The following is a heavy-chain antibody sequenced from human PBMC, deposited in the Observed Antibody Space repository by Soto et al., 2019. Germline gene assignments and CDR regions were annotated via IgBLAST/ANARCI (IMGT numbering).Heavy chain of an antibody. CDR1: GFTFSDYY. CDR3: ARPRYDGSGTPFDH. CDR2: ISSSGSTI. J-gene: IGHJ4*02. D-gene: IGHD3-22*01. V-gene: IGHV3-11*01. Sequence: PGGSLRLSCAASGFTFSDYYMSWIRQAPGKGLEWVSYISSSGSTIYYADSVKGRFTISRDNAKNSLYLQMNSLRAEDTAVYYWARPRYDGSGTPFDHWGLGTLVTVSS.